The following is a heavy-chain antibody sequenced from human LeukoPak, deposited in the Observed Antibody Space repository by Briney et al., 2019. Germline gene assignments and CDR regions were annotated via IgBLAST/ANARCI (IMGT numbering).Heavy chain of an antibody. CDR2: ISGSGART. J-gene: IGHJ4*02. CDR3: ARDVGATYFDY. CDR1: GFTFSIYA. Sequence: GGSLRLSCAASGFTFSIYAMSWVRQAPGKGLEWVSDISGSGARTNYADSVEGRFTISRDNSKNTVYLQMNNLRAGDTAIYYCARDVGATYFDYWGQGTLVTVSP. V-gene: IGHV3-23*01. D-gene: IGHD1-26*01.